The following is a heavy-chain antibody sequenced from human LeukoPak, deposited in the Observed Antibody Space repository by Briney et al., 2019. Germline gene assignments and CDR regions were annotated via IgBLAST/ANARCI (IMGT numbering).Heavy chain of an antibody. CDR2: IYYSGST. Sequence: SETLSLTCAVYGGSFSGYYWSWIRQSPGKGLEWIGYIYYSGSTYYNPSLKSRVTISVDTSKNQFSLKLSSVTAADTAVYYCARDRGGSSGFDYWGQGTLVTVSS. V-gene: IGHV4-34*09. J-gene: IGHJ4*02. CDR1: GGSFSGYY. CDR3: ARDRGGSSGFDY. D-gene: IGHD6-6*01.